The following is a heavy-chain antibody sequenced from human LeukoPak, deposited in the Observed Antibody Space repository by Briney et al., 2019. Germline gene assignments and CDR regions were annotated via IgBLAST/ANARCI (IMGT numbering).Heavy chain of an antibody. CDR1: GFTFSSYG. J-gene: IGHJ6*02. D-gene: IGHD6-19*01. V-gene: IGHV3-30*18. CDR3: AKGKSGYSSGWSYAYYYYGMDV. CDR2: ISYDGSNK. Sequence: GGSLRLSCAASGFTFSSYGMHWVRQAPGKWLEWVAVISYDGSNKYYADSVKGRFTISRDNSKNTLYLQMNSLRAEDTAVYYCAKGKSGYSSGWSYAYYYYGMDVWGQGTTVTVSS.